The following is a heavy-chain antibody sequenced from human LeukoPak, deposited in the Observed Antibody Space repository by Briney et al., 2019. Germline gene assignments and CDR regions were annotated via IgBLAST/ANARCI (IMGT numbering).Heavy chain of an antibody. V-gene: IGHV3-48*03. CDR3: ARDKVGATRPFDY. D-gene: IGHD1-26*01. CDR1: GFTFSSYE. Sequence: GGSLRLSCAASGFTFSSYEMNWVRQAPGKGLEWVSYISSSGSTIYYADSVKGRFTISRDNAKNSLHLQMNSLRAEDTAVYYCARDKVGATRPFDYWGQGTLVTVSS. CDR2: ISSSGSTI. J-gene: IGHJ4*02.